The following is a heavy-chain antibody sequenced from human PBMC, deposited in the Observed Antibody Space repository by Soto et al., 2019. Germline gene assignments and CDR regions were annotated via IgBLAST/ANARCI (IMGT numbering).Heavy chain of an antibody. Sequence: EVQLLESGGGLVQPGGSLRLSCAASGFTFSSYAMSWVRQAPGKGLEWVSAISGSGGSTYYADSVKGRFTISRDNSKNTLYLQMNSLRAEDTAVYYCVKRLGDFWSGYPTPRFDYWGQGTLVTVSS. CDR3: VKRLGDFWSGYPTPRFDY. J-gene: IGHJ4*02. CDR1: GFTFSSYA. D-gene: IGHD3-3*01. CDR2: ISGSGGST. V-gene: IGHV3-23*01.